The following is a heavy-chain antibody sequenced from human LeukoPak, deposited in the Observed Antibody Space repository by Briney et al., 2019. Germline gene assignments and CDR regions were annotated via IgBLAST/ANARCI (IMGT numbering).Heavy chain of an antibody. Sequence: PGGSLRLSCAASGFTFKNHAMSWVRQAPGKGLEWVSSISSSSSYIYYADSVKGRFTISRDNAKNSLYLQMNSLRAEDTAVYYCASISSGWYWDYWGQGTLVTVSS. CDR3: ASISSGWYWDY. V-gene: IGHV3-21*01. CDR1: GFTFKNHA. J-gene: IGHJ4*02. CDR2: ISSSSSYI. D-gene: IGHD6-19*01.